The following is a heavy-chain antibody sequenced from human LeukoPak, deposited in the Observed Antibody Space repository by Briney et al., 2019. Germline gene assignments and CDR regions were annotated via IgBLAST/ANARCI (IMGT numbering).Heavy chain of an antibody. D-gene: IGHD3-10*01. Sequence: GGSLRLSCAASGFTFSNYWMHWVRQAPGKGLVWVSHITNDGSSTTYADAVKGRFTISRDNAKNTLYLQMNSLRAEDTAMYYCVRDWFGEFHWGQGTLVTVSS. CDR1: GFTFSNYW. V-gene: IGHV3-74*01. CDR2: ITNDGSST. J-gene: IGHJ4*02. CDR3: VRDWFGEFH.